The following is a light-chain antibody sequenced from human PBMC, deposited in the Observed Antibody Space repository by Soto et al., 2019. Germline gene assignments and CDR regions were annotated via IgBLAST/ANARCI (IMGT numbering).Light chain of an antibody. V-gene: IGKV3-11*01. J-gene: IGKJ5*01. CDR3: LQRNVWPQIT. CDR1: QSIHTS. CDR2: DST. Sequence: SPGQREKISCRASQSIHTSIAWYQQKSGKPPRLVIYDSTLRANGVPDRFGGSRSGTEFTLSNNRLETEDIAVVYCLQRNVWPQITCGQGTRWRL.